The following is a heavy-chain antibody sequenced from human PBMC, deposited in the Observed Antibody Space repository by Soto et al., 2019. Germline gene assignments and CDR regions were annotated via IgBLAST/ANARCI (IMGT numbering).Heavy chain of an antibody. Sequence: QSGGSLRLSCAASGFTFSSYAMSWVRQAPGKGLEWVSAISGSGGSTYYADSVKGRFTISRDNSKNTLYLQMNSLRAEDTAVYYCAKDGGWSGYYGYYGMDVWGQGTTVTVSS. V-gene: IGHV3-23*01. CDR1: GFTFSSYA. D-gene: IGHD3-3*01. CDR3: AKDGGWSGYYGYYGMDV. J-gene: IGHJ6*02. CDR2: ISGSGGST.